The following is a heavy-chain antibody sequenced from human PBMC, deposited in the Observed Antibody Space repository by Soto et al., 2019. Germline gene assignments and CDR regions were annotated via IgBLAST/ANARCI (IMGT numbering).Heavy chain of an antibody. Sequence: ASVKVSCKASGYTFTIYYMHWVRQAPGQRLEWMGIINPSGGSTSYAQKFQGRVTMTRDTSTSTVYMELSSLRSEDTAVYYCARAAVAGPHYYYYYGMDVWGQGTTVTVSS. J-gene: IGHJ6*02. CDR3: ARAAVAGPHYYYYYGMDV. CDR1: GYTFTIYY. D-gene: IGHD6-19*01. V-gene: IGHV1-46*01. CDR2: INPSGGST.